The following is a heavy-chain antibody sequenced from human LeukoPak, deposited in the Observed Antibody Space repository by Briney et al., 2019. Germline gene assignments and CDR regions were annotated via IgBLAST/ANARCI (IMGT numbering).Heavy chain of an antibody. CDR1: GGSISSGDYY. V-gene: IGHV4-30-4*01. D-gene: IGHD6-13*01. CDR3: ARAHYDSSWYEWGVGYYFDY. J-gene: IGHJ4*02. CDR2: IYYSGST. Sequence: SQTLSLTCTVSGGSISSGDYYWSWIRQPPGKGLEWIGYIYYSGSTYYNPSLKSRVTISVDTSKNQFSLKLSSVTAADTAVHYCARAHYDSSWYEWGVGYYFDYRGQGTLVAVSS.